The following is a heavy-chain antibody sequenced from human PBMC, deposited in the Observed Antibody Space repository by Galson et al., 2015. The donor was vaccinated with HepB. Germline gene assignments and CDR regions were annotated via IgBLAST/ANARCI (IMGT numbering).Heavy chain of an antibody. CDR3: ARDRTAGNDY. Sequence: QSGAEVKKPGESLRISCKGSGYRFTCYWISWVRQMPGKGLEWMGRIDPSDSYTNYSPSFQGHVTISADKSISTAYLQWSSLEASDTAVYYCARDRTAGNDYWGQGTLVTVSS. J-gene: IGHJ4*02. D-gene: IGHD6-25*01. CDR1: GYRFTCYW. V-gene: IGHV5-10-1*01. CDR2: IDPSDSYT.